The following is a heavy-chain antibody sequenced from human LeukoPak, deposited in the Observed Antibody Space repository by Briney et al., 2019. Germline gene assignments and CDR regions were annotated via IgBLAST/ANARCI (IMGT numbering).Heavy chain of an antibody. V-gene: IGHV4-34*01. CDR1: GGSFSGYY. Sequence: SETLSLTRAVDGGSFSGYYWRWIRQPPGKGLEWIGEINHSGSTNYNPSLKSRVTISVDTSKNQFSLKLSSVTAADTDVYYCARVRRSWGYGGGFDPWGQGTLVTVSS. D-gene: IGHD5-12*01. J-gene: IGHJ5*02. CDR3: ARVRRSWGYGGGFDP. CDR2: INHSGST.